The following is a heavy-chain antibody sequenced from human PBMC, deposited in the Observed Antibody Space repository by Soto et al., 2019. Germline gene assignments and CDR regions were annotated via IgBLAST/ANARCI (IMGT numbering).Heavy chain of an antibody. Sequence: GGSLRLSCAASGFTFNSAWMNWVRQAPGKGLEWVGRIKSNIDGGTVYYAASVKGRFTISRDDSKSTLYLQMNSLTIEDTAVYYCVSAVIYWGQGTMVTVSS. V-gene: IGHV3-15*05. CDR2: IKSNIDGGTV. J-gene: IGHJ1*01. CDR1: GFTFNSAW. CDR3: VSAVIY. D-gene: IGHD2-21*01.